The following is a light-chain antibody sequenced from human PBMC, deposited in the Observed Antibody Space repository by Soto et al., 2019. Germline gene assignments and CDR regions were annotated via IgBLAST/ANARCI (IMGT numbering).Light chain of an antibody. Sequence: EIVLTQSPATLSLSPGERATLSCRASQSFSSYLAWYQQKPGQAPRLLIYDASNRATCIPARFSGSGSGTDFTLTISSLEPEDFATYYCQQYNSYPLTFGGGTKVDI. CDR2: DAS. J-gene: IGKJ4*01. V-gene: IGKV3-11*01. CDR1: QSFSSY. CDR3: QQYNSYPLT.